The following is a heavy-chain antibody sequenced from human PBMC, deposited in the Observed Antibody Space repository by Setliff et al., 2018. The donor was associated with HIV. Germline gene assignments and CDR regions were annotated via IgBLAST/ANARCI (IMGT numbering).Heavy chain of an antibody. D-gene: IGHD6-6*01. Sequence: SETLSLTCTVSGGSISSGIYYWIWIRQPAGKGLEWIGHVYTTGGTNYNPSLESRLTISVDTSRNQFSLRLSSVTAADTAVYYCAREDSSYHYFDYWGQGMLVTVSS. CDR3: AREDSSYHYFDY. J-gene: IGHJ4*02. V-gene: IGHV4-61*09. CDR2: VYTTGGT. CDR1: GGSISSGIYY.